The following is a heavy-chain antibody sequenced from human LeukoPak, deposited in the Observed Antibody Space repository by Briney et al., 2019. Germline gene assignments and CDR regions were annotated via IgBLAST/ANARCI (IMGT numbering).Heavy chain of an antibody. CDR2: VSAYGDNT. CDR3: ARGPLWSSDLLGAFDI. J-gene: IGHJ3*02. CDR1: GYTFTNYG. D-gene: IGHD3-3*01. Sequence: ASVKVSCKASGYTFTNYGITWVRQAPGQGLEWMGWVSAYGDNTNYVRKIQGRVTMTTDTSTSTAYMELRSLRSDDTAVYYCARGPLWSSDLLGAFDIWGQGTMVTVSS. V-gene: IGHV1-18*01.